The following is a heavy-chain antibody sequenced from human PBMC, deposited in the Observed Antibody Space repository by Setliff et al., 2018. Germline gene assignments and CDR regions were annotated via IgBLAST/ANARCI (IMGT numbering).Heavy chain of an antibody. CDR1: GFSLSDHY. CDR3: TRTPCSSSRCLSQLDY. D-gene: IGHD2-2*01. J-gene: IGHJ4*02. CDR2: FRDKASGYTT. V-gene: IGHV3-72*01. Sequence: GGSLRLSCAASGFSLSDHYVDWVRQAPGKGLEWVGRFRDKASGYTTEYAASVKGRFTILRDDSKNSRDLQMSSLKTEDTAVYYCTRTPCSSSRCLSQLDYWSQGALVTVSS.